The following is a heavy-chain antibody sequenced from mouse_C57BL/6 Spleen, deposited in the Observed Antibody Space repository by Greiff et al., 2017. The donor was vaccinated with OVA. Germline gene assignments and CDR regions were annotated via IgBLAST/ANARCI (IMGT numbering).Heavy chain of an antibody. Sequence: EVHLVESGGGLVKPGGSLKLSCAASGFTFSSYAMSWVRQTPEKRLEWVATISDGGSYTYYPDNVKGRFTISRDNAKNNLYLQMSHLKSEDTAMYYCARGRFPAWFAYWGQGTLVTVSA. CDR3: ARGRFPAWFAY. V-gene: IGHV5-4*01. CDR2: ISDGGSYT. CDR1: GFTFSSYA. J-gene: IGHJ3*01.